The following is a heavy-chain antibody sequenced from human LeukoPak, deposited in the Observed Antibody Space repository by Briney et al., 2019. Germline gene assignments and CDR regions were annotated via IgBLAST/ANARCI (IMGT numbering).Heavy chain of an antibody. J-gene: IGHJ5*02. CDR3: ARDPRHYYGSGSSSINWFDP. D-gene: IGHD3-10*01. V-gene: IGHV4-39*01. CDR1: GGSISSSSYY. Sequence: SETLSLTCTVSGGSISSSSYYWGWLRQPPGKGLEWIGSIYYSGSTYYTPSLKSRVTISVDTSKNQFSLKLSSVTAADTAVYYCARDPRHYYGSGSSSINWFDPWGQGTLVTVSS. CDR2: IYYSGST.